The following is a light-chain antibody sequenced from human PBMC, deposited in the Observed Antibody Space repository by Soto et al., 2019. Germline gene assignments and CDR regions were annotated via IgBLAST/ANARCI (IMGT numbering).Light chain of an antibody. Sequence: QSALTQPPSASGSPGQSVTISCTGTSSDVGGSNSVSWYQQHPGKAPKLIIYEVSKWPSGVPDRFSGSKSGNTASLTVSGLQAADEADYYCGSYACTNNLVFGGGTKLTVL. V-gene: IGLV2-8*01. J-gene: IGLJ3*02. CDR3: GSYACTNNLV. CDR1: SSDVGGSNS. CDR2: EVS.